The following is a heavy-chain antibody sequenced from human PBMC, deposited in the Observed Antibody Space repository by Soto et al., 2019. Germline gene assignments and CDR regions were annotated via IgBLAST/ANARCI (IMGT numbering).Heavy chain of an antibody. Sequence: QVQLVESGGGVVQPGRSLRLSCAASGFTFSSYGMHWVRQAPGKGLEWVAVIWYDGSNKYYADSVKGRFTISRDNSKNTRYLHMNSLRAEDKAVYYCVRDPELIAAAGTYYYGVDVWGQGTTVTVSS. D-gene: IGHD6-13*01. V-gene: IGHV3-33*01. CDR2: IWYDGSNK. CDR1: GFTFSSYG. J-gene: IGHJ6*02. CDR3: VRDPELIAAAGTYYYGVDV.